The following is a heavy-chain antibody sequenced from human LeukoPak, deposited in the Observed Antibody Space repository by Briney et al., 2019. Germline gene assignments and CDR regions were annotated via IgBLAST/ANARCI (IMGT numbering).Heavy chain of an antibody. CDR1: GYSFTSYW. J-gene: IGHJ3*02. V-gene: IGHV5-51*01. CDR2: IYPGDSDT. CDR3: ARASGLSQLVNDAFDI. Sequence: GESLKISCKGSGYSFTSYWIGWVRQMPGKGLEWMGIIYPGDSDTRYSPSFQGQVTISADKSISTAYLQWSRLKASDTAMYYCARASGLSQLVNDAFDIWGQGTMVTVSS. D-gene: IGHD6-13*01.